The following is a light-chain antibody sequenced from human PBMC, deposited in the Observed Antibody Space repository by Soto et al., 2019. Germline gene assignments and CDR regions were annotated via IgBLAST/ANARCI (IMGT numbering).Light chain of an antibody. J-gene: IGLJ1*01. Sequence: QSVLTQPASVSGSPGQAITISCTGISSGVGGYDYVSWYQQHPGKAPKVMIYEVSNRPPGVSNRFSGSKSGNTASLTISGLQAEDEADYYCTSYTSSTLYVFGTGTKVTVL. CDR2: EVS. CDR3: TSYTSSTLYV. CDR1: SSGVGGYDY. V-gene: IGLV2-14*01.